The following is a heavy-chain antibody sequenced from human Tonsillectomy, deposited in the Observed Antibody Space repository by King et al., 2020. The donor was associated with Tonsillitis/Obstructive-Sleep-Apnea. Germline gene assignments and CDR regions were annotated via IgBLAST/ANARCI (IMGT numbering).Heavy chain of an antibody. CDR1: GGSFSGYY. CDR2: INHSGST. D-gene: IGHD6-6*01. CDR3: ARAEYSSSSLYYYYYIDV. Sequence: VQLQQWGAGLLKPSETLSLTCAVYGGSFSGYYWSWIRQPPGKGLEWIGEINHSGSTNYNPSLKSRVTISVDTSTNQFSLKLSSVTAADTAVYYCARAEYSSSSLYYYYYIDVWGKGTTVTVSS. V-gene: IGHV4-34*01. J-gene: IGHJ6*03.